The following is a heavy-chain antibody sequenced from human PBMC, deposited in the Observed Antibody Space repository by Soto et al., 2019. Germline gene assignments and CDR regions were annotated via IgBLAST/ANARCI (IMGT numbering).Heavy chain of an antibody. CDR2: IYSSGTT. D-gene: IGHD2-15*01. CDR3: VRDIGGSGWFAP. CDR1: GGSITNYY. J-gene: IGHJ5*02. Sequence: PSETLSLTCIVSGGSITNYYCSWIRQAAGKGLEWIGRIYSSGTTNYNPSLKRRVTMSVDMSKSQFSLTLRSVTAADTAASYFVRDIGGSGWFAPWGQGTPARVSS. V-gene: IGHV4-4*07.